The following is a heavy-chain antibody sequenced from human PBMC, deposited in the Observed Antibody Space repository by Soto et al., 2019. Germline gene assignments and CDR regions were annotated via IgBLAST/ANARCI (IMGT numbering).Heavy chain of an antibody. Sequence: PSETLSLTCTVSGGSITGYFWSWIRQPPGRGLEWIGYIYYAGNTLYTPSLNNRVTISVXXXXXXFXLXLXXXTAAXTAVYYCARHDAVPKLQNGMGVWGQGTTVTVSS. CDR3: ARHDAVPKLQNGMGV. D-gene: IGHD1-1*01. CDR1: GGSITGYF. J-gene: IGHJ6*02. V-gene: IGHV4-59*01. CDR2: IYYAGNT.